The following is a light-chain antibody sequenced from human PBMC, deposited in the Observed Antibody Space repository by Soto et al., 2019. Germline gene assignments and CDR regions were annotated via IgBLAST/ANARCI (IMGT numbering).Light chain of an antibody. J-gene: IGLJ3*02. CDR2: SDN. CDR3: AAWDESPNVPV. CDR1: NSNIGRNT. Sequence: QSVLTQPPSASGTPGQRGTISCSGSNSNIGRNTVNWYQQFPGAAPHLLIPSDNQRPSGVPDRFSGSRSGTSASLAISGLQSEDEADYYCAAWDESPNVPVFGGGTKLTVL. V-gene: IGLV1-44*01.